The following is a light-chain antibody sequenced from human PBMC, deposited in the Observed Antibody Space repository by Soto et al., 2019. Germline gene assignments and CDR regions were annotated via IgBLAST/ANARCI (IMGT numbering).Light chain of an antibody. CDR1: SSTIGRYT. V-gene: IGLV1-44*01. CDR3: AAWDDSLNTPV. CDR2: TNN. Sequence: QSVLTQPPSASGTPGQRVTISCSGSSSTIGRYTVDWYQQLPGAAPKLLIYTNNQRPSGVPDRFSGSKSGTSASLAISGLQSEDEDDYFCAAWDDSLNTPVFGTGTKVTVL. J-gene: IGLJ1*01.